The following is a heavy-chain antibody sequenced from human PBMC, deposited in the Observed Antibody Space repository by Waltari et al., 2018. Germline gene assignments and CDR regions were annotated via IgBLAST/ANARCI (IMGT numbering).Heavy chain of an antibody. CDR2: IYYSGNT. D-gene: IGHD2-21*02. CDR1: GCSLSSTNYS. J-gene: IGHJ5*02. CDR3: ARHQDWVVVSATWFDP. V-gene: IGHV4-39*01. Sequence: QLRLQESGPGLVKPSDTLSLTCTVSGCSLSSTNYSSGWSRQPPGKGLEWIGSIYYSGNTYYNPSLKSRVTMSADTSKNQFSLKLSSVTAADTAVYYCARHQDWVVVSATWFDPWGQGTLVTVSS.